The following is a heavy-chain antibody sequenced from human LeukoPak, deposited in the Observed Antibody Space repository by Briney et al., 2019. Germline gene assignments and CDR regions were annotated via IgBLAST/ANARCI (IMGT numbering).Heavy chain of an antibody. D-gene: IGHD6-13*01. J-gene: IGHJ3*01. CDR2: ISSSSSYI. V-gene: IGHV3-21*01. CDR3: ARKSSSWYDAFDF. CDR1: GFTFSSYS. Sequence: GGSLRLSCAASGFTFSSYSMNWVRQAPGKGLEWVSSISSSSSYIYYADSVKGRFTISRDNAKNSLYLQMNSLRAEDTAVYYCARKSSSWYDAFDFWGQGTMVTVSS.